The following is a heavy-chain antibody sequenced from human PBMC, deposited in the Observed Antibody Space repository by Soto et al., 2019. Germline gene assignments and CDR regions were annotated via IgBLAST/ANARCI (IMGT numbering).Heavy chain of an antibody. J-gene: IGHJ6*02. CDR2: IIPIFGTA. Sequence: SVKVSCKASGGTFSSYAISWVRQAPGQGLEWMGGIIPIFGTANYAQKFQGRVTITADESTSTAYMELSSLRSEDTAVYYCARVLYDSWSGYYHYYYYGMDVWGQGTTVTVSS. CDR3: ARVLYDSWSGYYHYYYYGMDV. D-gene: IGHD3-3*01. V-gene: IGHV1-69*13. CDR1: GGTFSSYA.